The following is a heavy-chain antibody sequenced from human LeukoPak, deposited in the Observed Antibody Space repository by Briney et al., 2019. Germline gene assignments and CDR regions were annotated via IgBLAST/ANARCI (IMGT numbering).Heavy chain of an antibody. CDR3: ASRPNDSWRGPFDY. CDR2: ISSNSSYI. Sequence: SGGSLRLSCAASGFTFSIYSMNWVRQAPGKGLEWVSFISSNSSYIYYADSLKGRFTISRDNAKNSLYLQMNSLRAEDTAVYYCASRPNDSWRGPFDYWGQGTLVTVSS. CDR1: GFTFSIYS. J-gene: IGHJ4*02. D-gene: IGHD3-3*01. V-gene: IGHV3-21*01.